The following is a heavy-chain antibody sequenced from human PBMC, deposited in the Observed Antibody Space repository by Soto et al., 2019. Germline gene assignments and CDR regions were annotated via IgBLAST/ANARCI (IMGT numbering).Heavy chain of an antibody. V-gene: IGHV3-30*18. J-gene: IGHJ5*02. CDR1: GFTLSSYA. CDR3: AKVADTAAWFDP. D-gene: IGHD5-18*01. Sequence: QVQLVESGGAVVQPGRALSLSCAASGFTLSSYAMRWVRQAPGKGLEWVAVISYDGSNKYYADSVKGRFTISRDNSKNTLYLQMNSLRAEDTAVYYCAKVADTAAWFDPWGQGTLVTVSS. CDR2: ISYDGSNK.